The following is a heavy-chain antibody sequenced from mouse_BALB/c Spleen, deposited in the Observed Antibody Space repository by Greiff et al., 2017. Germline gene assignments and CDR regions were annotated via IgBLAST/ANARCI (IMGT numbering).Heavy chain of an antibody. D-gene: IGHD2-4*01. CDR3: AWDYYDCGDFDY. CDR1: GFTFSSYA. J-gene: IGHJ3*01. V-gene: IGHV5-6-5*01. Sequence: EVQLVESGGGLVKPGGSLKLSCAASGFTFSSYAMSWVRQTPEKRLEWVASISSGGSTYYPDSAKGRFTISRDNARNILYLHMSSLRSDDTAMYSYAWDYYDCGDFDYWGQGTLVTVSA. CDR2: ISSGGST.